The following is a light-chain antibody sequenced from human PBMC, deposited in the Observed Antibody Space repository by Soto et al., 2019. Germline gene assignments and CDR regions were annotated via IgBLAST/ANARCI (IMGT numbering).Light chain of an antibody. CDR2: EVS. CDR3: SSYAGSYFHYV. CDR1: SSDADGYNY. J-gene: IGLJ1*01. Sequence: QSALTQPPSASGSPGQSVTISCTGTSSDADGYNYVSWYQQHPGKAPKLMIYEVSKRPSGVPDRFSGSKSGNTASLTVSGLQAEDEADYYCSSYAGSYFHYVFGTGTKVTVL. V-gene: IGLV2-8*01.